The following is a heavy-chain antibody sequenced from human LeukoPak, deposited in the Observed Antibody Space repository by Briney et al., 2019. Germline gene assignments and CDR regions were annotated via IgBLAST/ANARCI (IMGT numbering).Heavy chain of an antibody. CDR2: ISSSSSYI. J-gene: IGHJ4*02. CDR1: GFTFSSYS. CDR3: ARAPSSGWYQHFDY. V-gene: IGHV3-21*01. D-gene: IGHD6-19*01. Sequence: PGGSLRLSCAASGFTFSSYSMTWVRQAPGKGLEWVSSISSSSSYIYYADSVKGRFTISRDNAKNSLYLQMNSLRAEDTAVYYCARAPSSGWYQHFDYWGQGTLVTVSS.